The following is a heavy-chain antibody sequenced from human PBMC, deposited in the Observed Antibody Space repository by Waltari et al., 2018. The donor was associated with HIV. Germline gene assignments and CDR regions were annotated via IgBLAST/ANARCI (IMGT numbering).Heavy chain of an antibody. D-gene: IGHD2-15*01. CDR1: GYTFTSYA. CDR2: INAGNGNT. Sequence: QVQLVQSGAEVKKPGASVKVSCKASGYTFTSYAMHWVRQAPGQRLEWMGWINAGNGNTKYSQKFQGRVTISRDTSASTAYMELSSLRSEDTAMYYCARDKYCSGGSCYEFDYWGQGTLVTVSS. V-gene: IGHV1-3*01. CDR3: ARDKYCSGGSCYEFDY. J-gene: IGHJ4*02.